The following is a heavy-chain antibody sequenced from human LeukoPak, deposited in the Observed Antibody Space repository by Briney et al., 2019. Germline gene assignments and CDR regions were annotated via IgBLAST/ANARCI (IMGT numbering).Heavy chain of an antibody. CDR2: IRYDGSNK. CDR1: GFTFSSYG. CDR3: AKDLTTVTTQQI. V-gene: IGHV3-30*02. D-gene: IGHD4-17*01. J-gene: IGHJ3*02. Sequence: GGSLRLSCAASGFTFSSYGMHWVRQAPGKGLEWVAFIRYDGSNKYYADSVKGRFTISRDNSKNTLYLQMNSLRAEDTAVYYCAKDLTTVTTQQIWGQGTMVTASS.